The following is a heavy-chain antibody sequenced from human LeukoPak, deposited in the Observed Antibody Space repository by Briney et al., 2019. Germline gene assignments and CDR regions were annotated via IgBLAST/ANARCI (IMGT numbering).Heavy chain of an antibody. CDR3: AKSAGDYYDSSGYYHRPLGY. D-gene: IGHD3-22*01. CDR1: GFTFSRDW. CDR2: INSDRSST. Sequence: GGSLRLSCAASGFTFSRDWMYWVRQAPGKGLVRLSRINSDRSSTAYADSVKGRFTISRDNAKNTLFLQMNSLRAEDTAVYYCAKSAGDYYDSSGYYHRPLGYWGQGTLVTVSS. V-gene: IGHV3-74*01. J-gene: IGHJ4*02.